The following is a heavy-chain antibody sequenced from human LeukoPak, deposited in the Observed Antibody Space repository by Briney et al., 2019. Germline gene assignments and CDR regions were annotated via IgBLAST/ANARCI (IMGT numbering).Heavy chain of an antibody. J-gene: IGHJ4*02. CDR3: ARVGGTPVLLWFGESMDY. CDR2: ISSRSSTI. V-gene: IGHV3-48*04. Sequence: GGSLRLSCAASGFTFSSYSMNWVRQAPGKGLEWVSYISSRSSTIYYADSVKGRFTISRDNAKNSLYLQMNSLRAEDTAVYYCARVGGTPVLLWFGESMDYWGQGTLVTVSS. CDR1: GFTFSSYS. D-gene: IGHD3-10*01.